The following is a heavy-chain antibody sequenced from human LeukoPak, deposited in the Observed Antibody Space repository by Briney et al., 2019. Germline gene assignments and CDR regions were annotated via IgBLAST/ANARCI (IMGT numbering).Heavy chain of an antibody. J-gene: IGHJ6*03. CDR2: ISTSSSYI. V-gene: IGHV3-21*01. Sequence: PGGSLRLSCAASGFTFSSYSMNWVRQAPGKGLECVSFISTSSSYIHNADSVKGRFTISRDNAENSLYLQMNSLRAEDTAVYYCARAAIAAARIYYYMDVWGKGTTVTVSS. CDR3: ARAAIAAARIYYYMDV. CDR1: GFTFSSYS. D-gene: IGHD6-13*01.